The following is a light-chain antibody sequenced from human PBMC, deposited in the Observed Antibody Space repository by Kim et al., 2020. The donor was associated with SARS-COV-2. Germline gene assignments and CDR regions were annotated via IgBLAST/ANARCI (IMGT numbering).Light chain of an antibody. CDR3: LQLTRYPYT. J-gene: IGKJ2*01. V-gene: IGKV1-17*03. CDR1: QGIYNY. Sequence: DIQMTQSPSAMSASVGDRVTITCRASQGIYNYLAWFQQKPGTVPKRLIYGASNLQGGVPSRFSGSGSGTEFTLTISSLQPEDSATHYCLQLTRYPYTFGQGTKLEI. CDR2: GAS.